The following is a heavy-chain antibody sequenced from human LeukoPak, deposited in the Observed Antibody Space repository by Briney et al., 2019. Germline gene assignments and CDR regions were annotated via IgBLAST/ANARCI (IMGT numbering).Heavy chain of an antibody. CDR2: MYSIDST. J-gene: IGHJ5*02. CDR3: ARRGDCQQGYWFDP. V-gene: IGHV3-23*05. D-gene: IGHD2-21*02. CDR1: GFTFSSYA. Sequence: PGGSLRLSCAASGFTFSSYAMSWVRQAPGKGLELVSLMYSIDSTYYADSVKGRFTISRDNSKNTLYLQMNSLRAEDTAVYYCARRGDCQQGYWFDPRGQGTLVTVSS.